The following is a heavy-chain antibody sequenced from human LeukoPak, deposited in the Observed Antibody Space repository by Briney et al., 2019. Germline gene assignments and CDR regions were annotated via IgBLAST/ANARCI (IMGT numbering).Heavy chain of an antibody. CDR2: IYYNGSP. CDR3: ARLPSTLYDY. D-gene: IGHD2/OR15-2a*01. Sequence: GSLRLSCAASGFTFSSYAMSWVRQAPGKGLEWIGHIYYNGSPNYNPSLKSRVTISVDTSKNQFYLKLTSVTAADTAVYYCARLPSTLYDYWGQGTLVTVSS. CDR1: GFTFSSYA. V-gene: IGHV4-59*08. J-gene: IGHJ4*02.